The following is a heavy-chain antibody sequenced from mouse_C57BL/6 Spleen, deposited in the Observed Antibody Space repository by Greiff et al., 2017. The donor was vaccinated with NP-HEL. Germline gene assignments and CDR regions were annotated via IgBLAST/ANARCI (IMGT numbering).Heavy chain of an antibody. D-gene: IGHD2-3*01. J-gene: IGHJ1*03. V-gene: IGHV1-69*01. CDR1: GYTFTSYW. CDR2: IDPSDSYT. CDR3: ARNDGYPCWYFDV. Sequence: QVQLQQPGAELVMPGASVKLSCKASGYTFTSYWMHWVKQRPGQGLEWIGEIDPSDSYTNYNQKFKGKSTLTVDKSSSTAYMQLSSLTSEDSAVYYCARNDGYPCWYFDVWGTGTTVTVSS.